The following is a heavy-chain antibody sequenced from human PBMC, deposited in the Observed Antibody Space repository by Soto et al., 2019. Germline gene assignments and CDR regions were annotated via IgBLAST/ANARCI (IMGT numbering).Heavy chain of an antibody. CDR2: IYHSGST. V-gene: IGHV4-30-2*01. J-gene: IGHJ4*02. D-gene: IGHD6-13*01. CDR1: GGSISSGGYS. Sequence: PSETLSLTCAVSGGSISSGGYSWSWMRQPPGKGLEWIGYIYHSGSTYYNPSLKSRVTISVDRSKNQFSLKLSSVTAADTAVYFCARGNIAAALVYWGQGTLVTVSS. CDR3: ARGNIAAALVY.